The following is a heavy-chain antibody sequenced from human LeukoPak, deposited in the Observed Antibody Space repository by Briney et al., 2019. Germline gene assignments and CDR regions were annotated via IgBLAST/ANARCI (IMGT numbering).Heavy chain of an antibody. Sequence: ASVKVSCKASGCTFTGYYMHWVRQAPGQGLEWMGWINPNSGGTNYAQKFQGRVTMTRDTSISTAYMEPSRLRSDDTAVYYCAISPVSPMNWFDPWGQGTLVTVSS. CDR1: GCTFTGYY. CDR3: AISPVSPMNWFDP. J-gene: IGHJ5*02. V-gene: IGHV1-2*02. CDR2: INPNSGGT.